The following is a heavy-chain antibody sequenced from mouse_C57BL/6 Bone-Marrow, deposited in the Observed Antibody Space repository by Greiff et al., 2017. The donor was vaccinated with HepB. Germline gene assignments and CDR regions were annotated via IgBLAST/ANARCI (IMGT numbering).Heavy chain of an antibody. Sequence: EVMLQESGGDLVKPGGSLKLSCAASGFTFSSYGMSWVRQTPDKRLEWVATISSGGSYTYYPDSVKGRFTISRDNAKNTLYLQMSSLKSEDTAMYYCARTGTYYAMDYWGQGTSVTVSS. CDR3: ARTGTYYAMDY. CDR1: GFTFSSYG. CDR2: ISSGGSYT. J-gene: IGHJ4*01. D-gene: IGHD4-1*01. V-gene: IGHV5-6*01.